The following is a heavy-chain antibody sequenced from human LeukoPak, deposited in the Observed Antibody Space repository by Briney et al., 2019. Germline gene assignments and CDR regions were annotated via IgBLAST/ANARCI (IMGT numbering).Heavy chain of an antibody. Sequence: SVKVSCKASGGTFSSYTISWVRQAPGQGLEWMGRIIPILGIANYAQKFQGRVTITADKSTSTAYMELSSLGSEDTAVYYCAREIESGGFDYWGQGTLVTVSS. CDR2: IIPILGIA. J-gene: IGHJ4*02. CDR3: AREIESGGFDY. CDR1: GGTFSSYT. D-gene: IGHD3-16*01. V-gene: IGHV1-69*04.